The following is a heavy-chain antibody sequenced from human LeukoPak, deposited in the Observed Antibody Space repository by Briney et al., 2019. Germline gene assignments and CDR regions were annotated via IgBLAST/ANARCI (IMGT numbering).Heavy chain of an antibody. J-gene: IGHJ4*02. CDR1: GFTFSGSA. CDR3: VAPYDSSGYYYVL. D-gene: IGHD3-22*01. CDR2: IRSKANSYAT. Sequence: GGSLRLSCAASGFTFSGSAMHWVRQASRKGLEWVGRIRSKANSYATAYAASVKGRFAISRDDSKNTAYLQMNSLKTEDTAVYYCVAPYDSSGYYYVLWGQGTLVTVSS. V-gene: IGHV3-73*01.